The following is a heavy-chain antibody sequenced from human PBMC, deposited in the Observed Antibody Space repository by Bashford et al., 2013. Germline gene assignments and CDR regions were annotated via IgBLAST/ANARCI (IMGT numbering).Heavy chain of an antibody. CDR3: ARMYYDILTGWRVRAFDI. V-gene: IGHV4-34*01. D-gene: IGHD3-9*01. CDR2: VNHSGGT. Sequence: SETLSLTCAVYGGSFSGYYWNWIRQAPGKGLEWIGEVNHSGGTNYNPSLKSRVTISVDTSKNQFSLKLSSVTAADTAVYYCARMYYDILTGWRVRAFDIWGQGTMVTVSS. CDR1: GGSFSGYY. J-gene: IGHJ3*02.